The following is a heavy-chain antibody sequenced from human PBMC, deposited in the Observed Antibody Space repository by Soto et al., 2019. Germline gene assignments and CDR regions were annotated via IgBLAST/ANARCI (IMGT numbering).Heavy chain of an antibody. D-gene: IGHD6-13*01. CDR1: GFTFRSFT. CDR3: TRDASRDSSARGWFDP. CDR2: ISSNSAYI. V-gene: IGHV3-21*01. J-gene: IGHJ5*02. Sequence: TGGSLRLSCAASGFTFRSFTMNWVRQAPGKGLEWVSTISSNSAYIYYTDALRGRFTISRDNAKNSLHLQMNSLRAEETAVYYCTRDASRDSSARGWFDPWGPGTLVTVSS.